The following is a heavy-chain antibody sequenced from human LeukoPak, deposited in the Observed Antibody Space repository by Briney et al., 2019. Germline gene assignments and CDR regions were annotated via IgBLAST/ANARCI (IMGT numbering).Heavy chain of an antibody. Sequence: PGGSLRLSCAASGFTFSSYWMTWARQVPGKGLEWVANINKDGSERNYADSLKGRFTISRDNAMSSLFLQMDSLRAEDTAVYYCAKRVESLWFGKNYMDVWGKGTTVTISS. V-gene: IGHV3-7*03. D-gene: IGHD3-10*01. CDR3: AKRVESLWFGKNYMDV. J-gene: IGHJ6*03. CDR2: INKDGSER. CDR1: GFTFSSYW.